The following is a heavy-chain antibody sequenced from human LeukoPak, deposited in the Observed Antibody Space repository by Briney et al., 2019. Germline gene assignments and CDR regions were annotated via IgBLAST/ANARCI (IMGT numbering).Heavy chain of an antibody. CDR2: MNPNSGNT. Sequence: GASVKVSLKSSVYTFTSYDIHWVRQPTGQGLEGMGLMNPNSGNTGYAQKFQGRVTMTRNTSISTDYMELSSLRSEDTAVCYCARGGAGYWYYYYYYMDVWGKGTTVTISS. J-gene: IGHJ6*03. V-gene: IGHV1-8*01. CDR1: VYTFTSYD. D-gene: IGHD2-15*01. CDR3: ARGGAGYWYYYYYYMDV.